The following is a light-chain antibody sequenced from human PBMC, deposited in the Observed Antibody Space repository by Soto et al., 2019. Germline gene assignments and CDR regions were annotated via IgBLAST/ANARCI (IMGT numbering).Light chain of an antibody. CDR3: QQYENFSP. CDR1: QTISGL. CDR2: KTS. J-gene: IGKJ4*02. V-gene: IGKV1-5*03. Sequence: DIQMTQSPSTLSSSVGDRVTITCRASQTISGLLAWYQQEPGKAPKLLIYKTSSLQSGVPSRFIGRGSGTEFTLTISSLQPDDFATYYFQQYENFSPFGGGTNVEIK.